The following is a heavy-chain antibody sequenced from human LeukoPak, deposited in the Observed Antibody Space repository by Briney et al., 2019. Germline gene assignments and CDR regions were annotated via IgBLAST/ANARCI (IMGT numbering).Heavy chain of an antibody. Sequence: ASVKVSCKASGYTFTSYGISWVRQAPGQGLEWMGWISAYNGNTNYAQKLQGRVTMTTDTSTSTAYMELRSLSSDDTAVYYCARRDIAARPGDYWGQGTLVTVSS. D-gene: IGHD6-6*01. CDR1: GYTFTSYG. CDR2: ISAYNGNT. V-gene: IGHV1-18*01. CDR3: ARRDIAARPGDY. J-gene: IGHJ4*02.